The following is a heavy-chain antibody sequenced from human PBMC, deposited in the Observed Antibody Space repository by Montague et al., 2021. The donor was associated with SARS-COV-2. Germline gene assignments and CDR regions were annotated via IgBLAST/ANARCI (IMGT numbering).Heavy chain of an antibody. CDR2: MYDSGST. Sequence: SETLSLTCIVYGSSVRSYYWSWIRHPPGKGQEWIGYMYDSGSTNYNPSLKSRVTISVDTSKNQFYLKLSSTTAAVTAVYYCARENTVTTFGGPYYIDSWGQGTLVTVSA. J-gene: IGHJ4*02. D-gene: IGHD4-17*01. CDR1: GSSVRSYY. V-gene: IGHV4-59*02. CDR3: ARENTVTTFGGPYYIDS.